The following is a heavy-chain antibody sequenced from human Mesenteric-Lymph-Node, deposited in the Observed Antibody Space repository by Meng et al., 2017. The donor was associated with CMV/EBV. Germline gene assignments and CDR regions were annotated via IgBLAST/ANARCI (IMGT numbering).Heavy chain of an antibody. V-gene: IGHV4-39*07. CDR3: ARDYGIGPMAARPIDCFDY. D-gene: IGHD6-6*01. Sequence: SETLSLTCTVSGGSISSGTSYYWGWIRQPPGKGLEWIGNIYYTGSTYYNPSLKSRVTISVDTSKYQFSLRLSSVTAADTAVYYCARDYGIGPMAARPIDCFDYWGQGTLVTVSS. CDR1: GGSISSGTSYY. CDR2: IYYTGST. J-gene: IGHJ4*02.